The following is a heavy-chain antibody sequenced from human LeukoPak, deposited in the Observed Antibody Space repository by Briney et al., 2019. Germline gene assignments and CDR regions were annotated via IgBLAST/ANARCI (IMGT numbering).Heavy chain of an antibody. CDR1: GYTFTGYY. CDR3: ARVRVTYYYGSGSQDFDY. CDR2: INPNSGGT. Sequence: ASVKVSCKASGYTFTGYYMHWVRQAPGQGLEWMGWINPNSGGTNYAQKFQGRATMTRDTSISTAYMELSRLRSDDTAVYYCARVRVTYYYGSGSQDFDYWGQGTLVTVSS. D-gene: IGHD3-10*01. J-gene: IGHJ4*02. V-gene: IGHV1-2*02.